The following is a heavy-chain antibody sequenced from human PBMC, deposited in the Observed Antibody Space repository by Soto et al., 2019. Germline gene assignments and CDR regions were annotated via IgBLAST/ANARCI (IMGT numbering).Heavy chain of an antibody. CDR1: GGSISSGGYY. J-gene: IGHJ5*02. CDR3: ARKAGTIRDNWFDP. Sequence: QTLSLTCTVSGGSISSGGYYWSWIRQHPGKGLEWIVYIYYSGSTYYNPSLKSRVTISVXMXXXXFXLXLXXXTAAXTAVYYCARKAGTIRDNWFDPWGQGTLVTVSS. D-gene: IGHD1-1*01. CDR2: IYYSGST. V-gene: IGHV4-31*03.